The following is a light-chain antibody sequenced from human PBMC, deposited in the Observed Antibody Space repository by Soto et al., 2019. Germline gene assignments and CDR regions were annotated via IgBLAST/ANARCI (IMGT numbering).Light chain of an antibody. CDR1: QSVSSNF. V-gene: IGKV3-20*01. J-gene: IGKJ1*01. CDR2: GAS. Sequence: EIVLTQSPGSLSLSPGERATLSCRASQSVSSNFFAWNQQQPGQAPRLLIFGASVRATGVPDRFSGSGSGTDFTLTISRLEPEDSAVYYCHQFDSSLTFGQGTKVEI. CDR3: HQFDSSLT.